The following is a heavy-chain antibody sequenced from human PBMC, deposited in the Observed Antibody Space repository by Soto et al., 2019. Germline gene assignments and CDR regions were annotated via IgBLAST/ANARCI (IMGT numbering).Heavy chain of an antibody. CDR1: GGSIRSYY. V-gene: IGHV4-4*07. CDR2: IYTSGST. CDR3: AREGASGFGMDV. J-gene: IGHJ6*02. Sequence: QVQLQESGPGLVKPSETLSLTCNVSGGSIRSYYWSWVRQPAGKPLEWIGRIYTSGSTNYTPSLKSRVSMSVDTSKNQFSLEVTSVTAADTAVYCCAREGASGFGMDVWGLGTTVTVSS. D-gene: IGHD1-26*01.